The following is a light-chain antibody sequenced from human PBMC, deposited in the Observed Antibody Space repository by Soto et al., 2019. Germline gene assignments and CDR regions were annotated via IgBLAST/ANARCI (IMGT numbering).Light chain of an antibody. CDR2: DVT. Sequence: QSALTQPASVSGSPGQSITISCTGTSTDIGTYSRVSWYLQYPGKAPKLMIYDVTKRPSGVSNRFSGSRSDSTASLTISGLQAEDEANYYCCLYLGGTSVFGGGTQLTVL. CDR3: CLYLGGTSV. V-gene: IGLV2-23*02. J-gene: IGLJ7*01. CDR1: STDIGTYSR.